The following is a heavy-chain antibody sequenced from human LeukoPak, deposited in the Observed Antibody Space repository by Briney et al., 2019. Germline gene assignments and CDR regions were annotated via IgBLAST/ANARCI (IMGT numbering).Heavy chain of an antibody. CDR3: ARQDSSSFQLSFVWFDP. J-gene: IGHJ5*02. Sequence: ASVKVSCKASGYTFTSYYMHWVRQAPGRGLEWMGIINPSGGSTSYAQKFQGRVTMTRDMSTSTAYMELSSLRSEDTAVYYCARQDSSSFQLSFVWFDPWGQGTLVTVSS. CDR2: INPSGGST. V-gene: IGHV1-46*01. D-gene: IGHD6-6*01. CDR1: GYTFTSYY.